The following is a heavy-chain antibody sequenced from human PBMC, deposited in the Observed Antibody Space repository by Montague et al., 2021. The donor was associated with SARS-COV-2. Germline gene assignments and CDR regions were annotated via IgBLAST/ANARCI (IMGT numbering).Heavy chain of an antibody. CDR3: ARLPYDNSYGMDV. CDR2: IDYSGST. CDR1: GGSISTYY. J-gene: IGHJ6*02. D-gene: IGHD3-9*01. Sequence: SETPSLTCTVSGGSISTYYWNWIRQFPGKGLEWIGYIDYSGSTNYNPSLQSRVIISVDRSEIQFSLKLNSVTAADTAIYYCARLPYDNSYGMDVWGQGTTVTVSS. V-gene: IGHV4-59*01.